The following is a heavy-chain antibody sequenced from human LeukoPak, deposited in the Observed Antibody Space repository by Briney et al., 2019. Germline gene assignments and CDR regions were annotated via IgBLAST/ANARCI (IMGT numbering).Heavy chain of an antibody. CDR2: ISSSGSTK. D-gene: IGHD4-17*01. CDR1: GFTFSSYE. Sequence: GGSLRLSCAASGFTFSSYEMNWVRQAPGKGLEWISYISSSGSTKYYADSVQGRFSISRDNAQNSLFLQMNSLSAEDTAVYYCAREDDGDLFDYWGQGTLVTVSS. V-gene: IGHV3-48*03. CDR3: AREDDGDLFDY. J-gene: IGHJ4*02.